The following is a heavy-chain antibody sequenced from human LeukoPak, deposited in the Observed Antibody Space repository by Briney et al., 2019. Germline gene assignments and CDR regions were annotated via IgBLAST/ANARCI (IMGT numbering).Heavy chain of an antibody. CDR1: GFTFSSYA. Sequence: GGSLRLSCAASGFTFSSYAMSWVRQAPGKGLEWVSAISGSGGSTYYADSVKGRFTISRDNSKNTLYLQMNSLRAEDTAVYYCAREEKPLIIYYDSSGYWSYWGQGTLVTVSP. CDR2: ISGSGGST. CDR3: AREEKPLIIYYDSSGYWSY. V-gene: IGHV3-23*01. J-gene: IGHJ4*02. D-gene: IGHD3-22*01.